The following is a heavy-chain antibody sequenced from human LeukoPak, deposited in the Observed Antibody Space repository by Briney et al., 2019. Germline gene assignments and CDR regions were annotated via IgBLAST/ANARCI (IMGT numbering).Heavy chain of an antibody. J-gene: IGHJ6*03. Sequence: SETLSLTCTVSGGSISSYYWSWIRQPPGKGLEWIGYIYYSGSTNYNPSLKSRVTISVDTSKNQFSLKLSSVTAADTAVYYCARMYSGSYSDPYYYYYYMDVWGKGTTVTVSS. CDR2: IYYSGST. D-gene: IGHD1-26*01. CDR3: ARMYSGSYSDPYYYYYYMDV. V-gene: IGHV4-59*01. CDR1: GGSISSYY.